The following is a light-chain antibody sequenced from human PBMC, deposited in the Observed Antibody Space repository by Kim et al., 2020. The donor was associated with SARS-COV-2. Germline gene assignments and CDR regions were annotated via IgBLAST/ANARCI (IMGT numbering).Light chain of an antibody. CDR3: QQYDNFLIS. CDR1: QDISIY. Sequence: ESVGDRVTITCQASQDISIYLNWYQQKPGKAPKLLIFDASNLEAGVPSRFSGSGSGTDFTFTISSLQPEDIATYYCQQYDNFLISFGQGTRLEIK. J-gene: IGKJ5*01. V-gene: IGKV1-33*01. CDR2: DAS.